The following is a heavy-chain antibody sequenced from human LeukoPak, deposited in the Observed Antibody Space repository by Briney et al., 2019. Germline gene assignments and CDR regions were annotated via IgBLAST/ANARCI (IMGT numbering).Heavy chain of an antibody. CDR2: IIGGAGST. D-gene: IGHD2-2*01. CDR1: GFTFSSYA. J-gene: IGHJ4*02. V-gene: IGHV3-23*01. CDR3: AHGSMYQLDY. Sequence: GGSLRLSCAASGFTFSSYAMSWVRQAPGKGLEWVSGIIGGAGSTYYADSVKGRFTISRDNSKNTLYLQMNSLRAEDTAVYYCAHGSMYQLDYWGQGTLVTVSS.